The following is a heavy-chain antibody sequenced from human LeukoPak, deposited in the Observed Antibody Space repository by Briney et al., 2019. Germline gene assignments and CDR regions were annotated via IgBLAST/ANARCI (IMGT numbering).Heavy chain of an antibody. CDR1: GYTFTGYY. J-gene: IGHJ4*02. Sequence: ASVKVSCKASGYTFTGYYMHWLRQAPGQGLEWMGWTNPNSGGTNYAQKFQGRVTMTRNTSISTAYMELSSLRSEDTAVYYCARAGLKYNWGQGTLVTVSS. CDR2: TNPNSGGT. D-gene: IGHD6-6*01. CDR3: ARAGLKYN. V-gene: IGHV1-2*02.